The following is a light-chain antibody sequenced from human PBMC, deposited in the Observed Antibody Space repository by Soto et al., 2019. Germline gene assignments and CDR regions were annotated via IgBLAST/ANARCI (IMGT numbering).Light chain of an antibody. CDR2: TAS. CDR1: QSISTW. V-gene: IGKV1-5*03. Sequence: DIQMTQSPSTLSASVGDRVTITCRASQSISTWLAWYQQKPGKAPKLLIYTASNLERGVPSRFSGSGSGTEFTLTISSLQPDDLATYYCQQHDSYPRTFGQGTKVEMK. CDR3: QQHDSYPRT. J-gene: IGKJ1*01.